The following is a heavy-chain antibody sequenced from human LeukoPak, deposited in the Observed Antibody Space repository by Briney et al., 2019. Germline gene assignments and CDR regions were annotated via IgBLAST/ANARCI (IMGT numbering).Heavy chain of an antibody. Sequence: GGSLRLSCRTSGFTFNTAWMSWVRQAPGKGLEWVGRIRSAVDGGTADYAAPVKGRFIISRDDSTNTIYLHMDSLRTDDTAVYYCTRYSGSPGDCWGQGTLVTVSS. D-gene: IGHD1-26*01. V-gene: IGHV3-15*01. CDR1: GFTFNTAW. CDR3: TRYSGSPGDC. J-gene: IGHJ4*02. CDR2: IRSAVDGGTA.